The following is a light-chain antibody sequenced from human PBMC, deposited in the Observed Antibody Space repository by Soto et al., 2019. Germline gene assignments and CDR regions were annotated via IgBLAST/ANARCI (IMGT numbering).Light chain of an antibody. CDR3: QQLKSYPLT. CDR2: APS. CDR1: QGINNY. V-gene: IGKV1-9*01. Sequence: DIQLTQSPSFLSASVGDRVTITCRASQGINNYLAWYQQKPGKAPNFLIYAPSTLQSGVPSRLSGSGSGTEFTLTISSLQPEDFATYYCQQLKSYPLTFGGGTKVEIK. J-gene: IGKJ4*01.